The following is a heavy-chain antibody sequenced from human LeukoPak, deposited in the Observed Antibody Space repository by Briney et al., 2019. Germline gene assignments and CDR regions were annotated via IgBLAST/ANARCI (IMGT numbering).Heavy chain of an antibody. J-gene: IGHJ3*02. CDR3: ARDWGWDSSGWSGDAFDI. CDR2: TYYRSKWYN. Sequence: SQTLSLTCAISGDSVSSNSAAWNWIRQSPSRGLEWLGRTYYRSKWYNDYAVSVKSRITINPDTSKNQLSLQLNSVTPEDTAVYYCARDWGWDSSGWSGDAFDIWGQGTMVTVSS. V-gene: IGHV6-1*01. CDR1: GDSVSSNSAA. D-gene: IGHD6-19*01.